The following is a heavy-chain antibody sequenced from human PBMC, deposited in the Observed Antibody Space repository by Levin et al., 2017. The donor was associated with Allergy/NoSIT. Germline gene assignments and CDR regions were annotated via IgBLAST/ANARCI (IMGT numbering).Heavy chain of an antibody. V-gene: IGHV1-69*13. D-gene: IGHD2-15*01. CDR3: ASGYCSGGSCYYCNY. CDR1: GGTFSSYA. CDR2: IIPIFGTA. Sequence: SVKVSCKASGGTFSSYAISWVRQAPGQGLEWMGGIIPIFGTANYAQKFQGRVTITADESTSTAYMELSSLRSEDTAVYYCASGYCSGGSCYYCNYWGQGTLVTVSS. J-gene: IGHJ4*02.